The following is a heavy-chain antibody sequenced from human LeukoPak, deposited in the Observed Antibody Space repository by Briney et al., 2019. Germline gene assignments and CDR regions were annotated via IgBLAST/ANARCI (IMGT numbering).Heavy chain of an antibody. CDR3: ARALYSSGWSYYYYMDV. Sequence: GGSLRLSCAASGFTFSSYSMNWVRQAPGKGLEWGSSISSSSSYIYYADSVKGRFTISRDNAKNSLYLQMNSLRAEDTAVYYCARALYSSGWSYYYYMDVWGKGTTVTVSS. CDR2: ISSSSSYI. D-gene: IGHD6-19*01. V-gene: IGHV3-21*01. CDR1: GFTFSSYS. J-gene: IGHJ6*03.